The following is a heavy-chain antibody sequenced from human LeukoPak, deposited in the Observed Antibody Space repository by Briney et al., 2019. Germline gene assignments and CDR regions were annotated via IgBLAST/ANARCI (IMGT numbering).Heavy chain of an antibody. CDR2: ISFDGSNK. J-gene: IGHJ3*02. CDR1: GFTFSRYA. D-gene: IGHD4-23*01. CDR3: AGDLGTRPFDI. V-gene: IGHV3-30*01. Sequence: GGSLRLSCPASGFTFSRYAMHWVRQAPGKGLEWVAFISFDGSNKYYADSVKGRFTISRDNSKNTLYLQMDSLRAEDTAVYYCAGDLGTRPFDIWGQGTMVTVSS.